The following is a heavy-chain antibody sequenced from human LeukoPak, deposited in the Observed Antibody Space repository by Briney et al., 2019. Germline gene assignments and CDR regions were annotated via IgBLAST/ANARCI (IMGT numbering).Heavy chain of an antibody. CDR3: ASVEFGVP. D-gene: IGHD3-10*01. Sequence: SVKVSXKASGGTFSSYAISWVRQAPGQGLEWMGRIIPLFGTANYAQKFQGRVTITTDESTSTAYMELCSLRSEDTAVYYCASVEFGVPWGQGTLVTVSS. CDR1: GGTFSSYA. J-gene: IGHJ5*02. V-gene: IGHV1-69*05. CDR2: IIPLFGTA.